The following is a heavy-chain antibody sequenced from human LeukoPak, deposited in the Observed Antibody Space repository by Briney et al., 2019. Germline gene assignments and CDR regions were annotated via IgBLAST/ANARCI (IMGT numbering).Heavy chain of an antibody. V-gene: IGHV4-31*03. CDR3: ARMATSSIIDY. CDR2: IYYSGST. CDR1: TGSISSGGYY. D-gene: IGHD5-24*01. J-gene: IGHJ4*02. Sequence: PSQTLSFTCTVSTGSISSGGYYWRWIRQHPGKGLEWIGYIYYSGSTYYNPSLKSRVTISVDTSKNQVSLKLSAVTAADTAVYYCARMATSSIIDYWGQGTLVTVSS.